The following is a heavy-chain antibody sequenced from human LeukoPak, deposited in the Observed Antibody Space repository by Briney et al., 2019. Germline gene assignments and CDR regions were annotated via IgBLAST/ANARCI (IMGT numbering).Heavy chain of an antibody. V-gene: IGHV4-34*01. J-gene: IGHJ2*01. Sequence: SETLSLTCAVYGGSFSGYYWSWIRQPPGKGLEWIGEINHSGSTNYNPSLKSRGTISVDTSKKQFSLRLSSVTAADTAVYYCARGRGYYGSGRGYWYFDLWGRGTLVTVSS. CDR1: GGSFSGYY. D-gene: IGHD3-10*01. CDR3: ARGRGYYGSGRGYWYFDL. CDR2: INHSGST.